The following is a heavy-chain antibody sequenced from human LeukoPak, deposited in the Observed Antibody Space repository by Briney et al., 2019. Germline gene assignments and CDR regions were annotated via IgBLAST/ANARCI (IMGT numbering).Heavy chain of an antibody. Sequence: PGGSLRLSCAASGFTFDDYAMHWVRQAPGKGLEWVSGISWNSGSIGYADSVKGRFTISRDNAKNSLYLQMNSLRAEDTALYYCAKDIAYDSSGYGMDVWGQGTTVTVSS. CDR1: GFTFDDYA. V-gene: IGHV3-9*01. CDR2: ISWNSGSI. CDR3: AKDIAYDSSGYGMDV. J-gene: IGHJ6*02. D-gene: IGHD3-22*01.